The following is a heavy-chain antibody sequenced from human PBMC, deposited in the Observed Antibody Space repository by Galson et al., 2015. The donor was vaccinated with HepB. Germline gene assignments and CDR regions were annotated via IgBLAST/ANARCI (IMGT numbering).Heavy chain of an antibody. Sequence: CAISGDSVSSHSAAWNWIRQSPSRGLEWLGRTYYRSKWYNDYAVSVKSRITINPDTSKNQFSLQLNSVTPEDTAVYYCARDRGVAGNYYYYGMDVWGQGTTVTVSS. V-gene: IGHV6-1*01. CDR1: GDSVSSHSAA. CDR3: ARDRGVAGNYYYYGMDV. CDR2: TYYRSKWYN. J-gene: IGHJ6*02. D-gene: IGHD6-19*01.